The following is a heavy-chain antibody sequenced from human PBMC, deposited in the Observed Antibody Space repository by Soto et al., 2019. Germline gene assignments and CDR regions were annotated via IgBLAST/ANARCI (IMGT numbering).Heavy chain of an antibody. J-gene: IGHJ4*02. CDR2: INHSGST. D-gene: IGHD2-2*03. V-gene: IGHV4-34*01. CDR3: AVGWILDY. CDR1: GGSFSGYY. Sequence: QVQLQQWGAGLLKPSETLSLTCAVYGGSFSGYYWSGIRQPPGKGLEWIGEINHSGSTTCNPSLTSRVPISVDTSKNQFSLKLSSVTAADTAVYYCAVGWILDYWGQGTLVTVSS.